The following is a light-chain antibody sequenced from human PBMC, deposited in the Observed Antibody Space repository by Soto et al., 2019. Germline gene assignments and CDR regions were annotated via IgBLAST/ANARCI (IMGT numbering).Light chain of an antibody. CDR3: QQLNSYPLS. Sequence: DIQLTPSPSLLSASVVDRVTITCRASQDISSYLAWYQQKPGRAPELLIHGAHSLHSGVPSRFSGSGSGTEFSLTISSLQPEDFATYYCQQLNSYPLSCGGGTKGDIK. CDR1: QDISSY. CDR2: GAH. J-gene: IGKJ4*01. V-gene: IGKV1-9*01.